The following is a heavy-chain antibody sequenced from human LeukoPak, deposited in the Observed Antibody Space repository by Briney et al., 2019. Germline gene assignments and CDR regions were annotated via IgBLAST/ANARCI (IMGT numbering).Heavy chain of an antibody. D-gene: IGHD5-18*01. CDR2: ISSSGTTI. CDR1: GFTFSDYY. Sequence: PGGSLRLSCAASGFTFSDYYMSWIRQAPGKGLEWISYISSSGTTIHYADSVKGRFTISRNNAKNSLYLQMNSLRAEDTAVYYCARDLDSYGWFDYWGQGTLVTVSS. CDR3: ARDLDSYGWFDY. V-gene: IGHV3-11*04. J-gene: IGHJ4*02.